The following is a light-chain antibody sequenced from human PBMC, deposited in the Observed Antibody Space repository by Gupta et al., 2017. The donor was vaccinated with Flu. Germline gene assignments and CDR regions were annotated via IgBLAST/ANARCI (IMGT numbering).Light chain of an antibody. V-gene: IGKV1-5*03. Sequence: GERVTITCRASQSISSWLAWYQQKPGKAPKLLIYKASSLESGVPSRFSGSGSGTEFTLTISSLQPDDFATYYCQQYNSYPLTFGGGTKVEIK. CDR1: QSISSW. CDR2: KAS. CDR3: QQYNSYPLT. J-gene: IGKJ4*01.